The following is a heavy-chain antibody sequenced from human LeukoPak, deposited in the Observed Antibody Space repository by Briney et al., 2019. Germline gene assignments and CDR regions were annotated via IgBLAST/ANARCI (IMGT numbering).Heavy chain of an antibody. V-gene: IGHV3-48*03. CDR1: GFTFSSYE. CDR3: ARAVAGPSGRFDY. Sequence: GGSLRLSCAASGFTFSSYEMNWVRQAPGKGLEWVSYISSSGSTIYYADSVKGRFTISRDNAKNSLYLQMNSLRAEDTAVYYCARAVAGPSGRFDYWGQGTLVTVPS. CDR2: ISSSGSTI. D-gene: IGHD6-19*01. J-gene: IGHJ4*02.